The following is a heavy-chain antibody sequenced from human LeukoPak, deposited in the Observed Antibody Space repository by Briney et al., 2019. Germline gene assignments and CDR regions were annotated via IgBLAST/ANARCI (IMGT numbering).Heavy chain of an antibody. CDR1: GYTFTNYY. V-gene: IGHV1-46*01. Sequence: ASVKVSCKASGYTFTNYYIHWVRQAPGQRLEWMGMINPSGGSTIYTQKYQARVTVTRDTSTSTVYMELSSLRSEDTAVYYCARSRGTYFDYWGQGTLVTVSS. D-gene: IGHD1-26*01. CDR2: INPSGGST. J-gene: IGHJ4*02. CDR3: ARSRGTYFDY.